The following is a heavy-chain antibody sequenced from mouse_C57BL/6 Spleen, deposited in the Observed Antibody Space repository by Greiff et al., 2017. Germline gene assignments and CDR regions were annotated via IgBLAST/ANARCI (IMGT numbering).Heavy chain of an antibody. J-gene: IGHJ3*01. D-gene: IGHD1-1*01. V-gene: IGHV1-59*01. CDR1: GYTFTSYW. Sequence: QVQLQQPGAELVRPGTSVKLSCKASGYTFTSYWMHWVKQRPGQGLEWIGVIDPSDSYTNYNQKFKGKATLTVDTSSSTAYLQLSSLTSEDSAVYYCAYCGSSYGFAYWGQGTLVTVSA. CDR3: AYCGSSYGFAY. CDR2: IDPSDSYT.